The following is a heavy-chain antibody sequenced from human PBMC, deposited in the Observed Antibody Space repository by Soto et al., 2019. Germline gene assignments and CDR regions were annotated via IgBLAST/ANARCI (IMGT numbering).Heavy chain of an antibody. J-gene: IGHJ4*02. D-gene: IGHD6-6*01. V-gene: IGHV4-39*01. CDR3: ARQVWSSSSWYFDY. CDR1: GGSISSSSYY. CDR2: IYYSGST. Sequence: QLLESGPGLVKPSETLSLTCTVSGGSISSSSYYWGWIRQPPGKGLEWIGSIYYSGSTYYNPSLKSRVTISVDTSKNQFSLKLSSVTAADTAVYYCARQVWSSSSWYFDYWGQGTLVTVSS.